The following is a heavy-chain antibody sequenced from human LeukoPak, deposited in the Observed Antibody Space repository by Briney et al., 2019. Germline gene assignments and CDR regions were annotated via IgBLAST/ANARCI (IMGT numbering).Heavy chain of an antibody. D-gene: IGHD4-17*01. Sequence: SETLSLTCTVSGGSISSQYWSWIRQPPGKGLEWIGYIYYSGSTNYNPSLKSRVTISVDTSKNQFSLKLSSVTAADTAVYYCARGHRNDGDYFDYWGQGTLVTVSS. J-gene: IGHJ4*02. CDR2: IYYSGST. V-gene: IGHV4-59*11. CDR3: ARGHRNDGDYFDY. CDR1: GGSISSQY.